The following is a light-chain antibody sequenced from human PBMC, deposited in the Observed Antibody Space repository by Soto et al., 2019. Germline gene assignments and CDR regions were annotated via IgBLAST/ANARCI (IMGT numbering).Light chain of an antibody. J-gene: IGLJ2*01. V-gene: IGLV2-23*03. CDR2: EGT. CDR1: SSDVGSYNL. CDR3: CSYAGSSTFA. Sequence: QSVLTQSPSVSGSPGQSITIACTGTSSDVGSYNLVSWYQQHAGKAPKLIIYEGTMRPSGISHRFSGSKSGNTASLTISGLQAEDEADYYCCSYAGSSTFAFGGGTKLTVL.